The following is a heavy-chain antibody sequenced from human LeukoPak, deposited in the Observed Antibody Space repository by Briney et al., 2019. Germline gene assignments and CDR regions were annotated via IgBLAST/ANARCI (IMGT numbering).Heavy chain of an antibody. CDR2: IYYSGST. CDR3: ARHYYDSSGYYGGWFDP. J-gene: IGHJ5*02. D-gene: IGHD3-22*01. CDR1: GGSVSSGSYY. Sequence: SETLSLTCTVSGGSVSSGSYYWSWIRQPPGKGLEWIGYIYYSGSTNYNPSLKSRVTISVDTSKNQFSLKLSSVTAADTAVYYCARHYYDSSGYYGGWFDPWGQGTLVTVSS. V-gene: IGHV4-61*01.